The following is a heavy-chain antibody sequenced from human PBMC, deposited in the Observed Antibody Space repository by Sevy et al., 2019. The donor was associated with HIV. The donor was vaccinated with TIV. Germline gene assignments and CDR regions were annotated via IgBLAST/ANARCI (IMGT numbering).Heavy chain of an antibody. V-gene: IGHV3-74*01. CDR2: INSDGSKT. CDR3: ARDKSATAVDY. D-gene: IGHD6-25*01. CDR1: GFTFSSYW. J-gene: IGHJ4*02. Sequence: GGSLRLSCAASGFTFSSYWMHWVRQAPGKGLVWVSHINSDGSKTGYADSVKGRFTISRDNAKNTLNLQKNSLRAEDTAVYYCARDKSATAVDYWGQGTLVTVSS.